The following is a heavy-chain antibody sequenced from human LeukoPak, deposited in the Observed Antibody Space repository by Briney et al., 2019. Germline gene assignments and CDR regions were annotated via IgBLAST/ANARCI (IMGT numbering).Heavy chain of an antibody. D-gene: IGHD3-10*01. CDR2: IKHDGSEQ. J-gene: IGHJ5*02. V-gene: IGHV3-7*01. Sequence: GGSLRLSCAASGFTFSSYWISWVRQAPGKGLEWVANIKHDGSEQYSVDSVKGRFTVSRDNAKNSLYLHMNSLRVEDTAVYYCARVSPSMVRGGIVIGSFDPWGQGALVTVSS. CDR3: ARVSPSMVRGGIVIGSFDP. CDR1: GFTFSSYW.